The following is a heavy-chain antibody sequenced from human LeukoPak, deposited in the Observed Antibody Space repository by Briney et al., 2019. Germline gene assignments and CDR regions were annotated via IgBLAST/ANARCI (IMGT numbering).Heavy chain of an antibody. V-gene: IGHV4-4*07. Sequence: SETLSLTCTVSNASISSFYWRCIRQPARKGLEWIGRIHASGSTNYNPSLKSRVTMSVDTPKNQFSLKLSSVAAADTAIYFCARGDRAVAGAWGWFDPWGQGTLVTVSS. CDR3: ARGDRAVAGAWGWFDP. J-gene: IGHJ5*02. D-gene: IGHD6-19*01. CDR2: IHASGST. CDR1: NASISSFY.